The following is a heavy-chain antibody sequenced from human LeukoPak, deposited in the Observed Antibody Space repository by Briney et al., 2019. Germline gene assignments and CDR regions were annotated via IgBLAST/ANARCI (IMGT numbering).Heavy chain of an antibody. D-gene: IGHD1-26*01. J-gene: IGHJ4*02. CDR2: IYSSGST. Sequence: SETLSLTCTVSGASISGSGWYWGWIRQPPGKGLEWIGSIYSSGSTYYNASLQSRVTISIETSKNQISLRLNSVTAADTAMYYCAKSGGYGLIDYWGQGTLVTVSS. CDR3: AKSGGYGLIDY. CDR1: GASISGSGWY. V-gene: IGHV4-39*01.